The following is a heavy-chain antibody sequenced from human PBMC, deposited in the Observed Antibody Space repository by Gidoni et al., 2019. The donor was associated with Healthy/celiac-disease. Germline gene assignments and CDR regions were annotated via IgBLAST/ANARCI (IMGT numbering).Heavy chain of an antibody. V-gene: IGHV3-30*04. CDR2: ISYDGSNK. CDR1: GFTFSSYA. D-gene: IGHD3-3*01. J-gene: IGHJ4*02. CDR3: ARDYDFWSGYSDY. Sequence: QVQLVESGGGVVQPGRSLRLSCAASGFTFSSYAMHWVRQAPGKGLEWVAVISYDGSNKYYADSVKGRFTISRDNSKNTLYLQMNSLRAEDTAVYYCARDYDFWSGYSDYWGQGTLVTVSS.